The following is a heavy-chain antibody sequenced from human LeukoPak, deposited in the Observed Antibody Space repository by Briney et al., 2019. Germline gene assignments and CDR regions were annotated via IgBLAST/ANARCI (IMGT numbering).Heavy chain of an antibody. CDR1: GFSFSSYN. CDR3: ARVLRDYYFDY. CDR2: ITMSSTYM. V-gene: IGHV3-21*01. J-gene: IGHJ4*02. D-gene: IGHD3-9*01. Sequence: PGGSLRLSCAASGFSFSSYNMNWVRQAPGKGLEGVSSITMSSTYMYHADSVKGRFTISRDNAKNSLFLQMNSLRAEDTAVYYCARVLRDYYFDYWGQGTLVTVSS.